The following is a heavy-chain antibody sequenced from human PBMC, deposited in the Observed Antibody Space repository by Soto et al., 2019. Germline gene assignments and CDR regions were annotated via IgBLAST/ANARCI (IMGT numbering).Heavy chain of an antibody. CDR1: GFTFSSYG. V-gene: IGHV3-33*01. Sequence: GGSLRLSCAASGFTFSSYGMHWVRQAPGKGLEWVAVIWYDGSNKYYADSVKGRFTISRDNSKNTLYLQMNSLRAEDTAVYYCARDQQWLEGGVPDYWGQGTLVTVSS. CDR2: IWYDGSNK. D-gene: IGHD6-19*01. CDR3: ARDQQWLEGGVPDY. J-gene: IGHJ4*02.